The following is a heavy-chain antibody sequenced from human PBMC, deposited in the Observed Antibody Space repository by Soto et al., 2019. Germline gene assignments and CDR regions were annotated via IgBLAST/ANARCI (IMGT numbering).Heavy chain of an antibody. V-gene: IGHV1-24*01. Sequence: GASVKVSCKVSGYTLTELSMHWVRQAPGRGLEWMGGFDPEDGETIYAQKFQGRVTMTEDTSTDTAYMELSSLRSEDTAVYYCARASGGHSGWGHWSDLWGQGTLVTVSS. CDR2: FDPEDGET. D-gene: IGHD2-21*02. J-gene: IGHJ5*02. CDR3: ARASGGHSGWGHWSDL. CDR1: GYTLTELS.